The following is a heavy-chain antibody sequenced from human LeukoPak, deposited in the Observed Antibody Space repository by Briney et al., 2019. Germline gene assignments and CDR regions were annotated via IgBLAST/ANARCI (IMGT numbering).Heavy chain of an antibody. D-gene: IGHD6-19*01. J-gene: IGHJ6*02. CDR2: INHSGST. V-gene: IGHV4-34*01. CDR3: ARGKQYSSGWYHTDYYYYGMDV. Sequence: PSETLSLTCAVYGGSFSGYYWSWIRQPPGKGLEWIGEINHSGSTNYNPSLKSRVTISVDTSKNQFSLKLSSVTAADTAVYYCARGKQYSSGWYHTDYYYYGMDVWGQGTTVTVSS. CDR1: GGSFSGYY.